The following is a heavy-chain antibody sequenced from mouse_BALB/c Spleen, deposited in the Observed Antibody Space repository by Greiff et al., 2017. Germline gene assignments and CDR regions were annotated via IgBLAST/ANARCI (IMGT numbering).Heavy chain of an antibody. CDR2: IRLKSNNYAT. J-gene: IGHJ4*01. CDR3: TRQGKGYAMDY. Sequence: EVKLMESGGGLVQPGGSMKLSCVASGFTFSNYWMNWVRQSPEKGLEWVAEIRLKSNNYATHYAESVKGRFTISRDDSKSSVYLQMNNLRAEDTGIYYCTRQGKGYAMDYWGQGTSVTVSS. CDR1: GFTFSNYW. V-gene: IGHV6-6*02.